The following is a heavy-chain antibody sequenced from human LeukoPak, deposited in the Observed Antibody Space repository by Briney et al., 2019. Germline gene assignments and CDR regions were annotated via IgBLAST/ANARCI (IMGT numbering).Heavy chain of an antibody. CDR3: ARGREIVVVPAAMEDWFDP. V-gene: IGHV1-18*01. CDR1: GYTFTSYS. J-gene: IGHJ5*02. CDR2: ISAYNGNT. D-gene: IGHD2-2*01. Sequence: ASVRVSCKASGYTFTSYSISWVRQAPGQGLEWMGWISAYNGNTNYAQKLQGRVTMTTDTSTSTAYMELRSLRSDDTAVYYCARGREIVVVPAAMEDWFDPWGQGTLVTVSS.